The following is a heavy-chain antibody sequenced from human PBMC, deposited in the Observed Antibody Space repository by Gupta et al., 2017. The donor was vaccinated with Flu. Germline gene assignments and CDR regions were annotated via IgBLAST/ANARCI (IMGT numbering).Heavy chain of an antibody. CDR3: ARYGGGRPWVSLGASDGFVLDY. CDR1: GGSISSSSYY. J-gene: IGHJ4*02. CDR2: IYYSGST. V-gene: IGHV4-39*01. Sequence: QLQLQESGTGLVKPSETLSLTCTVSGGSISSSSYYWGWIRQPPGKGLEWIGSIYYSGSTYYNPSLKSRVTISVDTSKNQFSLKLSSVTAADTAVYYGARYGGGRPWVSLGASDGFVLDYWGQGTLVTGAS. D-gene: IGHD1-26*01.